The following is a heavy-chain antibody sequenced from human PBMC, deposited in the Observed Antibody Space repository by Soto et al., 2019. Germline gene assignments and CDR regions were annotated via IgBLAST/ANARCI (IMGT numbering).Heavy chain of an antibody. CDR3: AKDHAREQFVRGENWFDS. Sequence: LXLSCTASVFTFTNYAMSWARQAPWKGLEWVSTISGSGVRTYYADSVKGRFTISRDNSKNTLDLQMNSLRAEDTAIYYCAKDHAREQFVRGENWFDSWGQGTLVTVSS. J-gene: IGHJ5*01. D-gene: IGHD6-6*01. CDR2: ISGSGVRT. CDR1: VFTFTNYA. V-gene: IGHV3-23*01.